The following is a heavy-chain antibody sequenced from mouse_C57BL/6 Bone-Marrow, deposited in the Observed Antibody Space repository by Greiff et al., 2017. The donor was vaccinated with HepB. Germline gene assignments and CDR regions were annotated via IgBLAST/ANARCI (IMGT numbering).Heavy chain of an antibody. V-gene: IGHV5-6*01. CDR3: ARPRDGYYPYFDV. Sequence: EVQLVESGGDLVKPGGSLKLSCAASGFTFSSYGMSWVRQTPDKRLEWVATISSGGSYTYYPDSVKGRFTISRDNAKNTRYLQMSSLKSEDTAMYYCARPRDGYYPYFDVWGTGTTVTVSS. CDR1: GFTFSSYG. J-gene: IGHJ1*03. CDR2: ISSGGSYT. D-gene: IGHD2-3*01.